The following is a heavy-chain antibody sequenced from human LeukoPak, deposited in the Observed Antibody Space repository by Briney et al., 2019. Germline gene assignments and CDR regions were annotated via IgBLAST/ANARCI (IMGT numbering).Heavy chain of an antibody. CDR2: IYYGGST. Sequence: PSETLSLTCSVSGGSISSYYWSWIRQPAGKGLEWIGSIYYGGSTYYNPSLKSRVTISVDTSKNQFSLKLSSVTAADTAVYYCARHGGFYCSSTSCLTAYYYYYYYMDVWGKGTTVTVSS. CDR1: GGSISSYY. J-gene: IGHJ6*03. V-gene: IGHV4-59*05. D-gene: IGHD2-2*01. CDR3: ARHGGFYCSSTSCLTAYYYYYYYMDV.